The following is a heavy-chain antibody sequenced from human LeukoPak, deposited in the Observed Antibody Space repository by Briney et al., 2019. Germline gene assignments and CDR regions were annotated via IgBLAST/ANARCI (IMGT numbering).Heavy chain of an antibody. D-gene: IGHD6-6*01. CDR1: GFALKSYS. V-gene: IGHV3-21*01. CDR3: ARDDHMQLVNY. Sequence: GGSLRLSCAGSGFALKSYSSSWVRQAPGKGLEWVSSISSTSAYIYYADSVKGRFTISRDNVDNVVYLQMNSLGAEDTAVYYCARDDHMQLVNYWGQGTLVTVSS. CDR2: ISSTSAYI. J-gene: IGHJ4*02.